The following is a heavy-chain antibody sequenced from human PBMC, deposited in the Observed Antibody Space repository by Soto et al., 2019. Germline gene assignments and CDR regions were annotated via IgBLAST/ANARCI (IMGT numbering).Heavy chain of an antibody. CDR1: GGSFSGYY. J-gene: IGHJ5*02. Sequence: PSETLSLTCAVYGGSFSGYYWSWIRQPPGKGLEWIGEINHSGSTNYNPSLKSRVTISVDTSKNQFSLKLSSVTAADTAVYYCARAVVVFGSYPWGQGTLVTVSS. CDR2: INHSGST. V-gene: IGHV4-34*01. D-gene: IGHD2-15*01. CDR3: ARAVVVFGSYP.